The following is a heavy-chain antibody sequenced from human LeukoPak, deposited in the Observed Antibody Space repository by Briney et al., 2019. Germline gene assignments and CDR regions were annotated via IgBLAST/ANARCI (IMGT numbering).Heavy chain of an antibody. CDR2: ISYDGNNK. D-gene: IGHD6-19*01. CDR3: AKDGVEQWLAYYFDY. CDR1: GLTFSSYG. V-gene: IGHV3-30*18. J-gene: IGHJ4*02. Sequence: PGGSLRLSCAASGLTFSSYGMHWVRQAPGKGLEWVAAISYDGNNKYYADSVRGRLTISRDNSKNTLYVQMNSLRAEDTALYYCAKDGVEQWLAYYFDYWGQGALVTVSS.